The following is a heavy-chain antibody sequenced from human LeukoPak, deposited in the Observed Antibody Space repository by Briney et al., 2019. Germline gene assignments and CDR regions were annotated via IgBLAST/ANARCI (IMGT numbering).Heavy chain of an antibody. Sequence: GSLRLSCTASGLIFGDYAMTWVRQAPGKGLEWVANIKQDGSEKYYVDSVKGRFTISRDNAKNSLYLQMNSLRAEDTAVYYCARGDYYDSSGFYHDAFDIWGQGTMVTVSS. J-gene: IGHJ3*02. CDR1: GLIFGDYA. D-gene: IGHD3-22*01. V-gene: IGHV3-7*01. CDR2: IKQDGSEK. CDR3: ARGDYYDSSGFYHDAFDI.